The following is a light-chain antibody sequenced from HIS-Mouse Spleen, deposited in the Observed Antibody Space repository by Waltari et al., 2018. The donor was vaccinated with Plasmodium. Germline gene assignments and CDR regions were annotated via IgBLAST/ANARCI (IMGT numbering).Light chain of an antibody. V-gene: IGKV1-9*01. CDR2: AAS. Sequence: DIQLTQSPSFLSASVGNRVTITCRASQGISSYLAWYQQKPGKAPKLLIYAASTVQSGVPSRFSGSGSGTEFTLTISSLQPEDFATYYCQQHNSYPRTFGQGTKVEIK. CDR1: QGISSY. J-gene: IGKJ1*01. CDR3: QQHNSYPRT.